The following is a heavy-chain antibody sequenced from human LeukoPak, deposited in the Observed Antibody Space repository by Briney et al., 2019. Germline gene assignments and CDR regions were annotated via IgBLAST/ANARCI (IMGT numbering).Heavy chain of an antibody. CDR3: ARATVTRWFDP. D-gene: IGHD5-18*01. J-gene: IGHJ5*02. CDR2: IWYDGTNK. V-gene: IGHV3-33*08. Sequence: GGSLRLPCAASGFTFSSYGMHWVRQAPGKGLEWVAVIWYDGTNKYYADSVKGRFTISRDNSKNTLYLQMNSLRAEDTAVYYCARATVTRWFDPWGKGTLVTVSS. CDR1: GFTFSSYG.